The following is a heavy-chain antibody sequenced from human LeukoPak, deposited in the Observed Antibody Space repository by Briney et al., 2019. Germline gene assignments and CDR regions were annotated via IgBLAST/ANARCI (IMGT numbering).Heavy chain of an antibody. V-gene: IGHV1-46*01. CDR1: GYTFTNYY. CDR3: ARSGEFSTSSDI. Sequence: ASVKVSCKASGYTFTNYYMQWVRQAPGQGLEWMGIINSSGGSTTYAQKCQGRVTMTRDTSTSTVYMEMSSLRSEDTAVYYCARSGEFSTSSDIWGQGTMVTVSS. J-gene: IGHJ3*02. CDR2: INSSGGST. D-gene: IGHD6-6*01.